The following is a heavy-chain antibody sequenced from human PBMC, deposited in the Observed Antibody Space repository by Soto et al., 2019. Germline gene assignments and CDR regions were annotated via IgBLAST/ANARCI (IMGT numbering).Heavy chain of an antibody. D-gene: IGHD6-19*01. CDR2: IDPSDSYT. V-gene: IGHV5-10-1*01. CDR1: GYSFTSYW. Sequence: PGESLKISCKGSGYSFTSYWISWVRQMPGKGLEWMGTIDPSDSYTNYSPSFQGHVTISADKSISTAYLQWSSLKASDTAMYYCALSAVAGEHLGYWGQGTLVTVSS. J-gene: IGHJ4*02. CDR3: ALSAVAGEHLGY.